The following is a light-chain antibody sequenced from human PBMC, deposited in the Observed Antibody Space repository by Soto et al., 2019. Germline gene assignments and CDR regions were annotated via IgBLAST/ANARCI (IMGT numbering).Light chain of an antibody. CDR2: GTS. V-gene: IGLV7-43*01. J-gene: IGLJ2*01. Sequence: QAVVTQEPSLTVSPGGTVTLTCASGTGAVTSGDYPNWFQQKPGQAPRALIYGTSNKHSWTPARLPGYLLGGKAALTLSGVQPEDEAESSCLLYYGGAQLVFGGGTELTVL. CDR3: LLYYGGAQLV. CDR1: TGAVTSGDY.